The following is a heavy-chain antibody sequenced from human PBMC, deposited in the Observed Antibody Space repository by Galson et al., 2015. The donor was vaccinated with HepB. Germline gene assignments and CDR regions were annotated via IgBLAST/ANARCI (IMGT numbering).Heavy chain of an antibody. V-gene: IGHV3-15*01. Sequence: SLRLSCAASGFTFANYGLHWVRQAPGKGLEWVGRSKSKTHGGTTDYAAPVKGTFTISRDDSKNTLYLQMNSLKTEDTAVYYCTTWNWNYVDYWGQGTLVTVSS. D-gene: IGHD1-1*01. CDR2: SKSKTHGGTT. J-gene: IGHJ4*02. CDR3: TTWNWNYVDY. CDR1: GFTFANYG.